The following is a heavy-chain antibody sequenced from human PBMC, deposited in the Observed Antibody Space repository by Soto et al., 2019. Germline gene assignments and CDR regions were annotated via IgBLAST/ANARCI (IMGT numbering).Heavy chain of an antibody. D-gene: IGHD2-15*01. V-gene: IGHV3-30*18. CDR3: VKDQRYCSGGSFYTFDY. CDR2: ISDDGRKT. J-gene: IGHJ4*02. Sequence: GGSLRLSCAASGFTFSTYGMHWVRQAPGKGLEWVAVISDDGRKTYYVDSVKGRFTISRDNPKNTLFLQMNSLRPEDTAVYYCVKDQRYCSGGSFYTFDYWGQGTPVTVSS. CDR1: GFTFSTYG.